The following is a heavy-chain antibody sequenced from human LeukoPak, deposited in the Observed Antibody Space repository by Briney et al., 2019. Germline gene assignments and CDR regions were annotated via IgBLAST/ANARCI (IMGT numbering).Heavy chain of an antibody. CDR2: IWYDGSNK. J-gene: IGHJ4*02. CDR1: GFTFSSYG. V-gene: IGHV3-33*01. D-gene: IGHD6-19*01. CDR3: ARDHSSTLYYFDY. Sequence: ERSLRLSCAASGFTFSSYGMHWVRQAPGKGLEWVAVIWYDGSNKYYADSVKGRFTISRDNSKNTLYLQMNSLRAEDTAVYYCARDHSSTLYYFDYWGQGTLVTVSS.